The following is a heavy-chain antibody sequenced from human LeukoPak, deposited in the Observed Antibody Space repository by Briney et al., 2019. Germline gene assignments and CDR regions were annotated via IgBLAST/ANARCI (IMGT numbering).Heavy chain of an antibody. CDR2: IIPIFGTA. J-gene: IGHJ4*02. CDR3: ARDRRWLQYLYFDY. Sequence: GSSVKVSCKASGGTFSSYAISWVRQAPGQGLEWMGGIIPIFGTANYAQKFQGRVTITADESTSTAYMELSSLRSEDTAVYYCARDRRWLQYLYFDYWGQGTLVTVSS. CDR1: GGTFSSYA. V-gene: IGHV1-69*01. D-gene: IGHD5-24*01.